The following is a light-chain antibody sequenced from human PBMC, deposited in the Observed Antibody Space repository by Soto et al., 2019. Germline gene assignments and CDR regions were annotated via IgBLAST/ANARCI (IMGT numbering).Light chain of an antibody. CDR1: QTLRAYGNDY. Sequence: DIVMTQSPLSLSVTPGEPASISCRSSQTLRAYGNDYLDWYLQRPGQSPQVLIYLGFSRASGVPARFSGSGSGTDFPLEISSVEAEDVGVYYCKQDQKSPYTFGRGTRLEIK. CDR3: KQDQKSPYT. V-gene: IGKV2-28*01. CDR2: LGF. J-gene: IGKJ2*01.